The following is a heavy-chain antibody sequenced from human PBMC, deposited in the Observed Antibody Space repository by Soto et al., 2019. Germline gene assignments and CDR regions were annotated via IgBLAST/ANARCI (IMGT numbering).Heavy chain of an antibody. Sequence: SETLSLTCTVSGGSISSSNWWSWVRQPPGKGLEWIGEIYHSGSTNYNPSLKSRVTISVDKSKNQFSLKLSSVTAADTAVYYCARDSTYSSGLSYYYYYGMDVWGQGTTVTVSS. CDR3: ARDSTYSSGLSYYYYYGMDV. D-gene: IGHD6-19*01. CDR1: GGSISSSNW. CDR2: IYHSGST. V-gene: IGHV4-4*02. J-gene: IGHJ6*02.